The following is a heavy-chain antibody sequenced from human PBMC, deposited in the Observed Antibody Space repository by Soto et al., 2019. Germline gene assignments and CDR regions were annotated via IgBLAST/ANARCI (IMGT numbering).Heavy chain of an antibody. CDR3: ARYSLWFGDPAPYYYYYYGMDV. J-gene: IGHJ6*02. V-gene: IGHV4-59*01. D-gene: IGHD3-10*01. Sequence: SETLSLTCTVSGGSISSYYWSWIRQPPGKGLEWIGYIYYSGSTNYNPSLKSRVTISVDTSKNQFSLKLSSVIAADTAVYYCARYSLWFGDPAPYYYYYYGMDVWGQGTTVTVSS. CDR2: IYYSGST. CDR1: GGSISSYY.